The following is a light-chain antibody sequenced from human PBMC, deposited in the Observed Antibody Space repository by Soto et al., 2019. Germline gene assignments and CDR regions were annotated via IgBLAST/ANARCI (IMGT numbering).Light chain of an antibody. V-gene: IGKV1-39*01. CDR1: QSISSY. J-gene: IGKJ1*01. CDR3: QLSYTTPRT. CDR2: AAS. Sequence: DIQMTQSPSSLSASVGDRVTITCRASQSISSYLNWYQQKPEKAPKLLIYAASNLQSGVPSRFGGSGSGTDFTLTISSLQPEDFATYYCQLSYTTPRTFGQGTKVENK.